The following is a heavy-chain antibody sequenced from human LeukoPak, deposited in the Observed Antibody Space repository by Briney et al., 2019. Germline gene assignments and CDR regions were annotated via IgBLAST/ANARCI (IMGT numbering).Heavy chain of an antibody. CDR3: ARGDYGADWYFDL. CDR2: ILYDGSRK. J-gene: IGHJ2*01. Sequence: GGSLRLSCTGYGFSFRDYDMHWVRQAPGKGLEWVAVILYDGSRKHYGDSVKGRFTISRDKDTLYLQMNSLRGEDTAVYYCARGDYGADWYFDLWGRGTLVTVSS. D-gene: IGHD4-17*01. V-gene: IGHV3-30*03. CDR1: GFSFRDYD.